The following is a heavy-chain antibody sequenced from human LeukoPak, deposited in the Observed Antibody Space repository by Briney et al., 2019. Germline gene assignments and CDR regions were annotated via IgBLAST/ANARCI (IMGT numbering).Heavy chain of an antibody. CDR2: IYHSGST. D-gene: IGHD2-15*01. CDR1: GYSLSRGFY. Sequence: SGTLSPTCAVSGYSLSRGFYWVWVRQPPGKGVGWIGSIYHSGSTYYNPSLKSRVTISVDTSKNQFSLKLSSVTAADTAVYYCARGGAATGNFDYWGQGTLVTVSS. J-gene: IGHJ4*02. CDR3: ARGGAATGNFDY. V-gene: IGHV4-38-2*01.